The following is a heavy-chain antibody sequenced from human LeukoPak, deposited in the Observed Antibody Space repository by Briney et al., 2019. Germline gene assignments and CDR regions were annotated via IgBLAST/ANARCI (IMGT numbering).Heavy chain of an antibody. CDR2: IYYSGST. Sequence: SETLSLTCTVSGGSISSHYWSWLRQPPGKGLEWIGYIYYSGSTNYNPSLKSRVTISVDTSKNQFSLKLSSVTAADTAVYYCARDPEETWSGQAYYMDVWGKGTTVTVSS. D-gene: IGHD3-3*01. V-gene: IGHV4-59*11. CDR1: GGSISSHY. CDR3: ARDPEETWSGQAYYMDV. J-gene: IGHJ6*03.